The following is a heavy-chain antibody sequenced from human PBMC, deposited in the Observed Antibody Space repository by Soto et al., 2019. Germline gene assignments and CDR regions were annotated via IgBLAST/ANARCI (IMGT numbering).Heavy chain of an antibody. Sequence: QVQLQESGPGLVKPSETLSLRCSVSGASLSPNYWSWFRQPPGKGLQWIGYIYYAGTTTYNPSLKSRLTISLNTSKNEVSLELTSVNAADTAVYYCARLGAFYQALDSWGQGALVTVSS. D-gene: IGHD2-2*01. CDR3: ARLGAFYQALDS. CDR2: IYYAGTT. J-gene: IGHJ4*02. CDR1: GASLSPNY. V-gene: IGHV4-59*08.